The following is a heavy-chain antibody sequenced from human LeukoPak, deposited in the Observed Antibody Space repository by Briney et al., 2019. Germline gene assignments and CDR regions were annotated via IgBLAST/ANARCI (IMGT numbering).Heavy chain of an antibody. CDR1: GFTFSSYS. CDR3: ARGGGYYYDSSDYYREEYFQD. CDR2: ISSSSSYT. V-gene: IGHV3-21*05. D-gene: IGHD3-22*01. Sequence: GGSLRLSCAASGFTFSSYSMNWVRQAPGKGLEWVSYISSSSSYTNYADSVKGRFTISRDNAKNSLYLQMNSLRAEDTAVYYCARGGGYYYDSSDYYREEYFQDWGQGTLVTVSS. J-gene: IGHJ1*01.